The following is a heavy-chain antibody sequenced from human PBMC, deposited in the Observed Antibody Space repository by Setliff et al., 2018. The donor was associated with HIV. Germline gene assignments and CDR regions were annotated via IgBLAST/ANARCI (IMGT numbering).Heavy chain of an antibody. CDR1: GFAFTNYG. J-gene: IGHJ4*02. Sequence: VASVKVSCKTSGFAFTNYGLTWVRQAPGQGLEWMGWISAYSGETFSTLKFRDRVTLTTDTSTNTAHMELRSLTYGDTAVYFCARGWDYGVRKPEDWGQGTLVTV. D-gene: IGHD3-10*01. CDR3: ARGWDYGVRKPED. V-gene: IGHV1-18*01. CDR2: ISAYSGET.